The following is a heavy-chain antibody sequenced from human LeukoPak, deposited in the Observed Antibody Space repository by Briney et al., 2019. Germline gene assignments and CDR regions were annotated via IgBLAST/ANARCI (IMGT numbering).Heavy chain of an antibody. CDR1: GGSISSYY. CDR3: ASARHDFWSGYHLYFDL. D-gene: IGHD3-3*01. CDR2: IYYSGST. Sequence: SETLSLTCTVSGGSISSYYWSWIRQPPGKGLEWIGYIYYSGSTNYNPSLKSRVTISVDTSKNQFSLKLSSVTAADTAVYYCASARHDFWSGYHLYFDLWGRGTLVTVSS. V-gene: IGHV4-59*01. J-gene: IGHJ2*01.